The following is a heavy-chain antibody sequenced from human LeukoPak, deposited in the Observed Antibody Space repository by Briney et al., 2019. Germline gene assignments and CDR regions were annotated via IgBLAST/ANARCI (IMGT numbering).Heavy chain of an antibody. D-gene: IGHD1-26*01. CDR3: ARDPGRELREYCFDY. Sequence: PSETLSLTCAVSGYSISSGYYWGWIRQPPGKGLEWIGSIYHSGSTYYNPSLKSRVTISVDTSKNQFSLKLSSVTAADTAVYYCARDPGRELREYCFDYWGQGTLVTVSS. CDR1: GYSISSGYY. J-gene: IGHJ4*02. CDR2: IYHSGST. V-gene: IGHV4-38-2*02.